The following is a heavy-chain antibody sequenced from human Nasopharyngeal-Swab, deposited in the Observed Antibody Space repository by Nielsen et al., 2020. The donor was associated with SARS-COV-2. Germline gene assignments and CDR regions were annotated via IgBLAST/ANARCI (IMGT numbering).Heavy chain of an antibody. J-gene: IGHJ4*02. CDR3: VRDDGSSWLLDK. CDR1: GYPLINQA. Sequence: ASVQVSCKASGYPLINQAMHWVRQAPAQRLEWMGWITAGNGNTQYSQKFHDRLTLTSDTSANTAYMDLSSLRSEDTAVYYCVRDDGSSWLLDKWGQGTLVTVSA. V-gene: IGHV1-3*01. D-gene: IGHD6-13*01. CDR2: ITAGNGNT.